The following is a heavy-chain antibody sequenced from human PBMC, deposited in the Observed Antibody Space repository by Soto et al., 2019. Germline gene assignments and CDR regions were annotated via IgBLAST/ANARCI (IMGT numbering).Heavy chain of an antibody. CDR3: LNIPHG. V-gene: IGHV1-69*02. CDR1: GGTFSSYT. J-gene: IGHJ4*02. CDR2: IIPILGIA. Sequence: QVQLVQSGAEVKKPGSSVKVSCKASGGTFSSYTITWVRQAPGQGLEWMGRIIPILGIANYAQKFQGRVTITADKSTGTAYIELSSLRSEDTAVYYCLNIPHGWGQGTLVTVSS.